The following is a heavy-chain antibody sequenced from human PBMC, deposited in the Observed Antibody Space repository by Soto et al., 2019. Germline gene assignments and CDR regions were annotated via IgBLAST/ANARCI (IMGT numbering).Heavy chain of an antibody. Sequence: QVQLQESGPGLVKPSQTLSLTCTVSGGSFSGGGYYWSWIRQHPGKGLEWMGYISYRGSTKYKPSLRGRITVSIDASKSQFSLGLTSVTAADTAIYFCARTSIFGVVLNAFEIWGQGTLVTVSS. CDR2: ISYRGST. CDR3: ARTSIFGVVLNAFEI. J-gene: IGHJ3*02. CDR1: GGSFSGGGYY. V-gene: IGHV4-31*03. D-gene: IGHD3-3*01.